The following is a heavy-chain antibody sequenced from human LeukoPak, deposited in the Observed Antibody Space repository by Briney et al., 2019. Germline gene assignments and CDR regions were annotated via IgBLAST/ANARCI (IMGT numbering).Heavy chain of an antibody. J-gene: IGHJ4*02. Sequence: GGSLRLSCTASGFTFNNYEMNWVRQAPGKGLEWISFISPSSQTIYYLDSVKGRFTISRDNAKNSVFLQMNSLRAEDTAVYYCAGEFSSRREAYWGQGTLVTVSS. V-gene: IGHV3-48*03. CDR1: GFTFNNYE. CDR3: AGEFSSRREAY. D-gene: IGHD1-26*01. CDR2: ISPSSQTI.